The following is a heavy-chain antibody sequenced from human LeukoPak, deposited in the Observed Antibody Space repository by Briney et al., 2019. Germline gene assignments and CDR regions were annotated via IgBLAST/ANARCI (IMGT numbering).Heavy chain of an antibody. J-gene: IGHJ5*02. Sequence: SETLSLTCTVSGGSISSSGYYWSWIRQPPGKGLEWIGEINHSGSTNYNPSLKSRVTISVDTSKNQFSLKLSSVTAADTAVYYCARGLRRVVVAATDNWFDPWGQGTLVTVSS. D-gene: IGHD2-15*01. CDR1: GGSISSSGYY. V-gene: IGHV4-39*07. CDR3: ARGLRRVVVAATDNWFDP. CDR2: INHSGST.